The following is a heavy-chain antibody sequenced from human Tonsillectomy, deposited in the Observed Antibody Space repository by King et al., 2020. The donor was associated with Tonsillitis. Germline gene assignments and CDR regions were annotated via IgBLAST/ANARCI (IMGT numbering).Heavy chain of an antibody. D-gene: IGHD3-3*01. CDR1: GFTFSSYA. Sequence: VQLVESGGGLVQPGGSLRLSCAASGFTFSSYAMSWVRQAPGKGLEWVSAISGNSDNTYYRDSVKGRFTISRDNSKNTLYLQVNSLRAEDTAMYYCAKDWSGYSYYFNFDSWGQGTLVTVSS. CDR2: ISGNSDNT. CDR3: AKDWSGYSYYFNFDS. J-gene: IGHJ4*02. V-gene: IGHV3-23*04.